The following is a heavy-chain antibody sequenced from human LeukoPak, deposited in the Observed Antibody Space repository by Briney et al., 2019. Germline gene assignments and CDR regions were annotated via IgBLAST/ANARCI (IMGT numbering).Heavy chain of an antibody. D-gene: IGHD1-14*01. V-gene: IGHV3-43*01. CDR2: ISWDDNTE. Sequence: GGSLRLSCAASGFTFDDYSMHWVRQVPGKGLEWVSIISWDDNTEYFADSVKGRFTISRDNSKTSLYLQMNSLRTEDTALYYCGKGPRRCTGCDGFDILGQGTMVTVSS. CDR3: GKGPRRCTGCDGFDI. CDR1: GFTFDDYS. J-gene: IGHJ3*02.